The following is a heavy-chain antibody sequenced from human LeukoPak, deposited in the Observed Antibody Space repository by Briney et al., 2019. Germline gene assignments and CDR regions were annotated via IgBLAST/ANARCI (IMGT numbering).Heavy chain of an antibody. Sequence: SETLSLTCTVSGGSISSYYWSWIRQPPGKGLEWIGYIYYSGSTNYNPSLKSRVTISVDTSKNQFSPKLSSVTAADTAVYYCARGSGYVKTLGYWGQGTLVTVSS. CDR1: GGSISSYY. V-gene: IGHV4-59*12. J-gene: IGHJ4*02. CDR3: ARGSGYVKTLGY. D-gene: IGHD5-12*01. CDR2: IYYSGST.